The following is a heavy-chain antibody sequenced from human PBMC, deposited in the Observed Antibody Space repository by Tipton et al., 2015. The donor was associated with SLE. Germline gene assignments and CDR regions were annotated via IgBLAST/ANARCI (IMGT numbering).Heavy chain of an antibody. Sequence: TLSLTCTVSGGSISSGGYYWSWIRQHPGKGLEWIGYIYYSGSTYYNPSLKSRVTISVDTSKNQFSLKLSSVTAADTAVYYCAREEENDFWSGGDAFDIWGQGTMVTVSS. CDR1: GGSISSGGYY. CDR2: IYYSGST. CDR3: AREEENDFWSGGDAFDI. J-gene: IGHJ3*02. D-gene: IGHD3-3*01. V-gene: IGHV4-31*03.